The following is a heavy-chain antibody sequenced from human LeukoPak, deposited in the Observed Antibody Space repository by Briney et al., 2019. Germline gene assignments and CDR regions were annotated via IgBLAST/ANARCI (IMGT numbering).Heavy chain of an antibody. CDR1: GFTVSSNY. CDR2: IYSGGST. V-gene: IGHV3-66*01. Sequence: GGSLRLSCAASGFTVSSNYMTWVRQAPGKGLEWVSLIYSGGSTSYADSVRGRFTIPRDNSKNTLYLQMNSLRAEDTAVYYCARIETVADAFDIWGQGTLVTVSS. D-gene: IGHD1-1*01. CDR3: ARIETVADAFDI. J-gene: IGHJ3*02.